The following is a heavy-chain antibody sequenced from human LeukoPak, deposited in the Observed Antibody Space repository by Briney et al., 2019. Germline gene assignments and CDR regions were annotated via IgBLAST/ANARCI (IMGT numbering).Heavy chain of an antibody. D-gene: IGHD6-13*01. J-gene: IGHJ4*02. V-gene: IGHV3-74*01. CDR3: AKGGSRHADY. CDR2: INSDGSNT. Sequence: SGGSLRLSCAASGITFSSYWMHWVRQAPAKGLVWVSRINSDGSNTRYADSVKGRFTISRDNAKNTLFLQMNSLRAEDTAMYYCAKGGSRHADYWGQGTLVTVSS. CDR1: GITFSSYW.